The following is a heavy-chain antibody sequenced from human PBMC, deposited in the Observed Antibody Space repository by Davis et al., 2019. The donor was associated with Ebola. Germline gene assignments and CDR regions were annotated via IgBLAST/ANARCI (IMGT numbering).Heavy chain of an antibody. D-gene: IGHD4-17*01. V-gene: IGHV1-69*13. CDR3: ARVYRSPVTLPLYYYGMDV. CDR2: IIPIFGTA. CDR1: GGTFSSYA. Sequence: SVKVSCKASGGTFSSYAISWVRQASGQGLEWMGGIIPIFGTANYAQKFQGRVTITADESTSTAYMELSSLRSEDTAVYYCARVYRSPVTLPLYYYGMDVWGQGTTVTVSS. J-gene: IGHJ6*02.